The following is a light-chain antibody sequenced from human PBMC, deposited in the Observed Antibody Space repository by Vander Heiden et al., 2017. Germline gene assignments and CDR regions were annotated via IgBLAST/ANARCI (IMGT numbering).Light chain of an antibody. Sequence: QSVLTPPTSGYGAPGQSVTISCTGRCSNTGAGYDVHWYQQLPGPAPKLLIYDNTNRPSGVPDRFSGSKSGSSASLTITGLQAEDEADYYCQSYDSSLSVVFGGGTKLTVL. V-gene: IGLV1-40*01. CDR2: DNT. CDR1: CSNTGAGYD. CDR3: QSYDSSLSVV. J-gene: IGLJ2*01.